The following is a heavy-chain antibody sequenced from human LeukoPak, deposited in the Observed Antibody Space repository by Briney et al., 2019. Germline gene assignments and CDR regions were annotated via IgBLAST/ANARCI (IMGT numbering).Heavy chain of an antibody. Sequence: GASVKVSCKTSGYTFTNYGINWVRQAPGQGLAWMGWISAYNGNTNYAQRFQGRVTMTTDTSTSTAYMDLRSLRSDDTAVYYCARDPRTEDGYNLRGFDYWGQGTLVTVSS. CDR1: GYTFTNYG. V-gene: IGHV1-18*01. CDR3: ARDPRTEDGYNLRGFDY. CDR2: ISAYNGNT. J-gene: IGHJ4*02. D-gene: IGHD5-24*01.